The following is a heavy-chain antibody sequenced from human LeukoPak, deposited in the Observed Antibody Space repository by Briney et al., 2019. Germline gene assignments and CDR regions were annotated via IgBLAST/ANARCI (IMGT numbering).Heavy chain of an antibody. D-gene: IGHD1-26*01. CDR1: GFTFSSYS. CDR2: ISSSSSYI. V-gene: IGHV3-21*04. J-gene: IGHJ6*02. CDR3: AKDKGWGYSTYDFYGMDV. Sequence: GGSLRLSCAASGFTFSSYSMNWVRQAPGKGLEWVSSISSSSSYIYYADSVKGRFTISRDNSKNTLYLQMNSLRAEDTAVYYCAKDKGWGYSTYDFYGMDVWGQGTTVTVSS.